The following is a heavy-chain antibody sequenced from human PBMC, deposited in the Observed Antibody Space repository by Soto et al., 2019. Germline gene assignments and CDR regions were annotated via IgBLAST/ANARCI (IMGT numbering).Heavy chain of an antibody. J-gene: IGHJ4*01. CDR3: ARAVGGSTYAYLPAD. CDR2: LSAGGTAT. D-gene: IGHD5-18*01. Sequence: EVHLLESGGGLVQPGGSLRLSCTASGFIFSSSAMTWVRQAPGKGLGWVSGLSAGGTATYYAGSVKGRFTISRDNSKTTLYLQANSLRVEYTALYYCARAVGGSTYAYLPADWGHGTLVTVSS. V-gene: IGHV3-23*01. CDR1: GFIFSSSA.